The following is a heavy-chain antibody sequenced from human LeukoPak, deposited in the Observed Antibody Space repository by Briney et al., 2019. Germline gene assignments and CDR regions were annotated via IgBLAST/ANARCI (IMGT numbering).Heavy chain of an antibody. D-gene: IGHD3-16*01. CDR3: ARGLKQTYYYYYMDV. Sequence: SETLSLTCTVSGGSISSYYWSWIRQPAGKGLEWIWRIYTSGSTNYNPSLKSRVTISVDTSKNQFSLKLSSVTAADTAVYYCARGLKQTYYYYYMDVWGKGTTVTVSS. CDR2: IYTSGST. CDR1: GGSISSYY. J-gene: IGHJ6*03. V-gene: IGHV4-4*07.